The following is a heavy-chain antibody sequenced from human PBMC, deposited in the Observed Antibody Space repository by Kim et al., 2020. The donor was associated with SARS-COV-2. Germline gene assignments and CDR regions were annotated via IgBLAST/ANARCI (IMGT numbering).Heavy chain of an antibody. CDR1: GGSIRSYY. J-gene: IGHJ5*02. D-gene: IGHD3-16*01. CDR2: VYHTGNT. CDR3: ASPGVGDLGGFDP. Sequence: SETLSLTCTVSGGSIRSYYWTWIRQPPGKRLEWIAYVYHTGNTNYNPSPRGRVNISLDTSKRQFSLTLTAVTAADTAVYYCASPGVGDLGGFDPWGQGTLVSVSS. V-gene: IGHV4-59*01.